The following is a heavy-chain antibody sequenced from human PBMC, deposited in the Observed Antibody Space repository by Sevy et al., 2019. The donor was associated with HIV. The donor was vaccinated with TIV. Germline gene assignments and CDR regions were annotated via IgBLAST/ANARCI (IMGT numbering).Heavy chain of an antibody. CDR1: GGSVSSDNYY. CDR3: ARGGPPDPDFYYYYHGMDV. V-gene: IGHV4-61*01. Sequence: SETLSLTCTVSGGSVSSDNYYWSWIRQPPGKGLEWIGYIYHSGSTNYNPSLKRRVTISVDTSKNQFSLKLNSVTAADTAVYYCARGGPPDPDFYYYYHGMDVWGHGTTVTVSS. D-gene: IGHD2-21*01. J-gene: IGHJ6*02. CDR2: IYHSGST.